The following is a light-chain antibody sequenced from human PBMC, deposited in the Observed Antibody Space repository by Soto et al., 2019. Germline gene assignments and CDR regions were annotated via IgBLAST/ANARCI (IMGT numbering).Light chain of an antibody. CDR1: SSNIGSNY. CDR2: TNN. J-gene: IGLJ2*01. V-gene: IGLV1-47*02. Sequence: QSVLTQPPSASGTPGQRVTISCSGSSSNIGSNYIYWYQQIPGTAPTLVIYTNNQRPSGVPDRFSGSKSGTSASLAISGLRSEDEAVYYCAAWDDRLSGPVFGGGTKLTVL. CDR3: AAWDDRLSGPV.